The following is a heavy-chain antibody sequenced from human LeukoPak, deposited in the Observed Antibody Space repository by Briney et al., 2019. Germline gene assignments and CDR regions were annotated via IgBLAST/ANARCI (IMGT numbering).Heavy chain of an antibody. CDR1: GFXFTNAW. J-gene: IGHJ4*02. Sequence: PGGSLRLSCAASGFXFTNAWMSWVRQAPGKGLEWVGGIKRKTDGGTTDYAAPVKGRFTISRDDSKNTLYLQMSSLQAEDTAVYYCTTSGNAWDYFDYWGQGTLVTVSS. CDR2: IKRKTDGGTT. CDR3: TTSGNAWDYFDY. V-gene: IGHV3-15*01. D-gene: IGHD1-14*01.